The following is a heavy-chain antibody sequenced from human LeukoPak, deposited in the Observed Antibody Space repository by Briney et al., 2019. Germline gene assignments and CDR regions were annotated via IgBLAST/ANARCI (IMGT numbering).Heavy chain of an antibody. J-gene: IGHJ4*02. CDR3: AFYRGAHSYFPY. D-gene: IGHD3-10*01. V-gene: IGHV3-23*01. CDR1: GFTFSSYA. Sequence: GGSLRLSCAVSGFTFSSYAMSWVRQAPGTGLEWVSGISGSGVSTYYADSVKGRFTISRDNSKNTLYLQMKSLRAEETAVYYCAFYRGAHSYFPYWGQGTQVTVSS. CDR2: ISGSGVST.